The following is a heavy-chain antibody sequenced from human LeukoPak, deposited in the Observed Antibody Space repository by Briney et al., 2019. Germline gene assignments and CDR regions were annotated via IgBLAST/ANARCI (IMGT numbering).Heavy chain of an antibody. D-gene: IGHD6-19*01. V-gene: IGHV1-2*06. CDR2: INPNSGGT. CDR3: ARDYSSGWYGDY. Sequence: ASVKVSCKASGYTSTGYYMHWVRQAPGQGLEWMGRINPNSGGTNYAQNFQGRVTMTRDTSISTAYMELSRLRSDDTAVYYCARDYSSGWYGDYWGQGTLVTVSS. J-gene: IGHJ4*02. CDR1: GYTSTGYY.